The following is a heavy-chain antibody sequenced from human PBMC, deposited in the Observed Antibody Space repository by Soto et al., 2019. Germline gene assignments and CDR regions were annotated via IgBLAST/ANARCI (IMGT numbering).Heavy chain of an antibody. V-gene: IGHV1-69*12. CDR3: ARRGGATGRAGWYYGMDV. CDR2: IIPIFGTA. CDR1: GGTFSSYA. J-gene: IGHJ6*02. D-gene: IGHD1-26*01. Sequence: QVQLVQSGAEVKKPGSSVKVSCKASGGTFSSYAISWVRQAPGQGLEWMGGIIPIFGTANYAQKFQGRVTITADESTRPAYMELSSLRSEDTAVYYCARRGGATGRAGWYYGMDVWGQGTTVTVSS.